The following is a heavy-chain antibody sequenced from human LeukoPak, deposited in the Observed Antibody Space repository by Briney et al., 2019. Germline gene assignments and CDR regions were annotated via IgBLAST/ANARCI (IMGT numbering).Heavy chain of an antibody. Sequence: PSETLSLTCTVSGGSFSNYYWSWIRQTPGKGLEWIGYIYYSGSTNCNPSLKSRATISVDTSNNQFSLNLTSVTAADTAVYYCARSYSSSSLYSDYWGRGTLVTISS. CDR3: ARSYSSSSLYSDY. V-gene: IGHV4-59*08. J-gene: IGHJ4*02. CDR1: GGSFSNYY. CDR2: IYYSGST. D-gene: IGHD6-6*01.